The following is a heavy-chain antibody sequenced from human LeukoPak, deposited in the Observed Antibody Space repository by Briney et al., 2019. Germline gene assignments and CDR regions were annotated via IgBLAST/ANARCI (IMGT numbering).Heavy chain of an antibody. Sequence: SETLSLTCTVSGGSISSYYWSWIRQPPGKGLEWIGYIYYSGSTNYNPSLKSRVTISVDTSKNQFSLKLSSVTAADTAVYYCARAGGRIAVAGNFDYWGQGTLVTVSS. CDR1: GGSISSYY. D-gene: IGHD6-19*01. CDR3: ARAGGRIAVAGNFDY. CDR2: IYYSGST. J-gene: IGHJ4*02. V-gene: IGHV4-59*12.